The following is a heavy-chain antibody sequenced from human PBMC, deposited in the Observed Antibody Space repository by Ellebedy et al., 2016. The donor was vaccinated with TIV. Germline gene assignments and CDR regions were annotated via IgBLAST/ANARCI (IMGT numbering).Heavy chain of an antibody. D-gene: IGHD3-3*01. CDR3: ARDRGGFLEWLQTYDAFDI. CDR2: INPNSGGT. CDR1: GYTFTGYY. Sequence: ASVKVSXXASGYTFTGYYMHWVRQAPGQGLEWMGWINPNSGGTNYAQKFQGRVTMTRDTSISTAYMELSRLRSDDTAVYYCARDRGGFLEWLQTYDAFDIWGQGTMVTVSS. J-gene: IGHJ3*02. V-gene: IGHV1-2*02.